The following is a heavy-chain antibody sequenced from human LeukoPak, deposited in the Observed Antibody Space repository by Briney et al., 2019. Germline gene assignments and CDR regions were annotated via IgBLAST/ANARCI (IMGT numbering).Heavy chain of an antibody. V-gene: IGHV4-38-2*02. J-gene: IGHJ4*02. CDR1: GYSLSSDYY. Sequence: SETLSLTCTVSGYSLSSDYYWGWIRQPPGKGLEWIGEIYHSGSTNYNPSLKSRVTISVDKSKNQFSLKLSSVTAADTAVYYCASWAAAGFDWGQGTLVTVSS. CDR2: IYHSGST. D-gene: IGHD6-13*01. CDR3: ASWAAAGFD.